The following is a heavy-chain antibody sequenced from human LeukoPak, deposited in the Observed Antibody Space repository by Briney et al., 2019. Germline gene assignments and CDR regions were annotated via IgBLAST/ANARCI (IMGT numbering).Heavy chain of an antibody. Sequence: PGGSLGLSCAASGFTFSNYWMRWVRQAPGKGLVWVSLINSDGTSTSYADSVKGRFTISRDNAKNTLYLQMNSLRAEDTAVYYCASPPQTWCSGRSCLRYWGQGTLVTVSS. CDR2: INSDGTST. D-gene: IGHD2-15*01. V-gene: IGHV3-74*01. CDR3: ASPPQTWCSGRSCLRY. CDR1: GFTFSNYW. J-gene: IGHJ4*02.